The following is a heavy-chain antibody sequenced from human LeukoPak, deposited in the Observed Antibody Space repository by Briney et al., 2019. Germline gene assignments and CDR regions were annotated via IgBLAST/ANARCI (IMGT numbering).Heavy chain of an antibody. Sequence: PGGSLRLSCAASGFTFSSHSMNWVRQAPGKGLEWVSSISSSSSYIYYADSVKGRFTISRDNAKNSLYLQMNSLRAEDTAVYYCARFDALDAFDIWGQGTMVTVSS. V-gene: IGHV3-21*01. CDR1: GFTFSSHS. D-gene: IGHD2-8*01. CDR3: ARFDALDAFDI. J-gene: IGHJ3*02. CDR2: ISSSSSYI.